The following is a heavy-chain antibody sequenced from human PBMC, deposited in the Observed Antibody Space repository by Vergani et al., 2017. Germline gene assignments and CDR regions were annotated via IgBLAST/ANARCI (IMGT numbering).Heavy chain of an antibody. CDR2: ISSSSSYI. J-gene: IGHJ4*02. CDR1: GFTFSSYS. V-gene: IGHV3-21*01. CDR3: ARVNYGDYVLGFDY. Sequence: EVQLVESGGGLVKPGGSLRLSCAASGFTFSSYSMNWVRQAPGKGLEWVSSISSSSSYIYYADSVKGRFTISRDKAKNSLYLQMNSLRAEDTAVYYCARVNYGDYVLGFDYWGQGTLVTVSS. D-gene: IGHD4-17*01.